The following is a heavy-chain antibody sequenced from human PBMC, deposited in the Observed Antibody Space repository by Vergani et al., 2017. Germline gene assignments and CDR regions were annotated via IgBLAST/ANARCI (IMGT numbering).Heavy chain of an antibody. CDR3: AKAPMPRAVALPFDP. Sequence: EVQLLESGGGLVQPGGSLRLSCAASGFTFSSYAMSGVRQAPGKGLEWVSAISGSGGSTYNADSVKGRFTSSRDNSKTTLYLQMNSLRAEDTAVYYCAKAPMPRAVALPFDPWGQGTLVTVSS. J-gene: IGHJ5*02. CDR2: ISGSGGST. D-gene: IGHD6-19*01. CDR1: GFTFSSYA. V-gene: IGHV3-23*01.